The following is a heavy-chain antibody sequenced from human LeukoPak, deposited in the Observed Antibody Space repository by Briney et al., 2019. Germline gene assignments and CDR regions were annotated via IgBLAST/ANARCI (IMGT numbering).Heavy chain of an antibody. CDR2: ISFDGSDK. Sequence: PGGSLRLSCAASGFTFRSFWMSWVRQAPGKGLEWVAVISFDGSDKYYADSVKGRFTISRDNSKNTLYLQMNSLRAEDTAVYYCAKDQRWLDHFDYWGQGTLVTVSS. CDR1: GFTFRSFW. V-gene: IGHV3-30*18. J-gene: IGHJ4*02. D-gene: IGHD5-18*01. CDR3: AKDQRWLDHFDY.